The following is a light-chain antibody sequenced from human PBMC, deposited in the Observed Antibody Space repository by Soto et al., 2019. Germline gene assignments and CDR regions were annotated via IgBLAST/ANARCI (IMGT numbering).Light chain of an antibody. J-gene: IGKJ3*01. V-gene: IGKV1-33*01. CDR3: QQYDNLPLT. CDR1: QDISNY. Sequence: DIQMTQSPSSLSASVGDRVTITCQASQDISNYLNWYQQKPGKAPKLLIYDASNLETGVPSRFSVSGSGTDFTFTISSLQPEDSATYYCQQYDNLPLTFGPGTKVYIK. CDR2: DAS.